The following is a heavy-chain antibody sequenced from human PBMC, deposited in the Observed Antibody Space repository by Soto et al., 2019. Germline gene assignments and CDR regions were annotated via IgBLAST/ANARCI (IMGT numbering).Heavy chain of an antibody. V-gene: IGHV5-51*01. CDR1: GYTFSNFW. Sequence: GESLKISCQCSGYTFSNFWIAWVRQLPGKGLEYMGIIYPGDSETRYSPSFHGKVTISADRSIGTAYLQWSSLEASDSAFYFCARSPRSSPYFDYWGQGTLVTVSS. CDR3: ARSPRSSPYFDY. J-gene: IGHJ4*02. D-gene: IGHD6-13*01. CDR2: IYPGDSET.